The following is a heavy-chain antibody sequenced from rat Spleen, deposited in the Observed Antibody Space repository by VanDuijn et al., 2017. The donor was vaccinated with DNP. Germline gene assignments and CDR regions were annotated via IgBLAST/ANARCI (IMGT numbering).Heavy chain of an antibody. CDR3: TTFSSYLDY. J-gene: IGHJ2*01. V-gene: IGHV5-20*01. Sequence: EVQLVESGGGLVQPGRSMKLSCAASGFTFSNYGMAWVRQAPKKGLEWVAYISYDGGSTYYRDSVKGRFTISRDNAKSTLYLQMDSLRSEDTATYYCTTFSSYLDYWGQGVMVTVSS. D-gene: IGHD1-8*01. CDR1: GFTFSNYG. CDR2: ISYDGGST.